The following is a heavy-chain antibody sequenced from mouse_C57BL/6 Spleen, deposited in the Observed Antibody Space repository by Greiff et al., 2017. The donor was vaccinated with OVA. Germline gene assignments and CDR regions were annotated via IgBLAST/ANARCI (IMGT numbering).Heavy chain of an antibody. CDR2: IYPGSGST. J-gene: IGHJ2*01. Sequence: QVQLQQPGAELVNPGASVKMSCKASGYTFTSYWITWVKQRPGQGLEWLGDIYPGSGSTNYNEKFKSKATLTVDTSSSTAYMQRSSLTSEDSAVYYGAGHYRTLRSDFGCWGHGTTLTVAS. CDR1: GYTFTSYW. V-gene: IGHV1-55*01. CDR3: AGHYRTLRSDFGC. D-gene: IGHD2-12*01.